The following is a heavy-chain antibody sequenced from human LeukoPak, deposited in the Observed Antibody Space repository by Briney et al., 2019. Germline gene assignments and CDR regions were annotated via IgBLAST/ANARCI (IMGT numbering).Heavy chain of an antibody. CDR1: GFTFSSYG. Sequence: GGSLRLSCAASGFTFSSYGMHWVRQAPGKGLEWVAVISYDGSNKYYADSVKGRFTISRDSSKNTLYLQMNSLRAEDTAVYYCAKVLQLGPDFDYWGQGTLVTVSS. J-gene: IGHJ4*02. CDR3: AKVLQLGPDFDY. D-gene: IGHD6-6*01. V-gene: IGHV3-30*18. CDR2: ISYDGSNK.